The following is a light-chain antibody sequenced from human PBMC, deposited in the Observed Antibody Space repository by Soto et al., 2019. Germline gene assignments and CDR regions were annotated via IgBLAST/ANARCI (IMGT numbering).Light chain of an antibody. Sequence: EIVMTQSPATLPVSPGEGATLSCRASQSVSTNLAWYQQKPGQAPRLLIYSVSTRATGIPARFSGSGSGTEFTLTITSLQSEDFAVYYCQQYNNWWTFGQGTKVEIK. CDR1: QSVSTN. CDR3: QQYNNWWT. V-gene: IGKV3-15*01. J-gene: IGKJ1*01. CDR2: SVS.